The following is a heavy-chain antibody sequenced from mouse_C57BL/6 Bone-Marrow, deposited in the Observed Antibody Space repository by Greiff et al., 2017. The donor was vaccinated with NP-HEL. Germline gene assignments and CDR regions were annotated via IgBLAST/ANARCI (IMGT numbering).Heavy chain of an antibody. Sequence: QVQLKQSGPELVKPGASVKLSCKASGYTFTSYDINWVKQRPGQGLEWIGWIYPRDGSTKYNEKFKGKATLTVDTSSSTAYMELHSLTSEDSAVYCCAREGYSYAMDYWGQGTSVTVSS. CDR3: AREGYSYAMDY. J-gene: IGHJ4*01. D-gene: IGHD2-3*01. CDR2: IYPRDGST. CDR1: GYTFTSYD. V-gene: IGHV1-85*01.